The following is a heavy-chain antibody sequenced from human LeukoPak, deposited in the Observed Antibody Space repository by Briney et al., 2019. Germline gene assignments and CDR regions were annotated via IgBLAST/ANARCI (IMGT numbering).Heavy chain of an antibody. Sequence: GGSLRLSCAASGFTFSSYWMHWVRQAPGKGLAWVSRINSDGSSTSYADSVKGRFTISRDNAKNTLYLQMNSLRAEDTAVYYCARDYSNYGDFDYWGQGTLVTVSS. D-gene: IGHD4-11*01. CDR3: ARDYSNYGDFDY. J-gene: IGHJ4*02. CDR2: INSDGSST. CDR1: GFTFSSYW. V-gene: IGHV3-74*01.